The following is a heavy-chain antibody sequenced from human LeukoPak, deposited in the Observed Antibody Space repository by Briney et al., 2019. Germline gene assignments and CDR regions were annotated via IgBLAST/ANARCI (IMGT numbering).Heavy chain of an antibody. CDR1: GFTFSSYW. CDR3: ARVSGRNWNDGGRLVY. V-gene: IGHV3-7*03. CDR2: IKQDGSEK. J-gene: IGHJ4*02. Sequence: GGSLRLSCAASGFTFSSYWMSWVRQAPGKGLEWVANIKQDGSEKYYVDSVKGRFTISRDNAKNSLYLQMNSLRAEDTAVYYCARVSGRNWNDGGRLVYWGQGTLVTVSS. D-gene: IGHD1-1*01.